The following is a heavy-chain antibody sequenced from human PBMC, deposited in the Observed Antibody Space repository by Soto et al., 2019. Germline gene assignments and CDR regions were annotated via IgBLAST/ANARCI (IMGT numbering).Heavy chain of an antibody. CDR2: FDPEDGET. CDR1: GYTLTELS. Sequence: GASVKVSCKVSGYTLTELSMHWVRQAPGKGLEWMGGFDPEDGETIYAQKFQGRVTMTEDTSTDTAYMELSSLRSEDTAVYYRATGYCSSTSCYTGWFDPWGQGTLVTVSS. CDR3: ATGYCSSTSCYTGWFDP. D-gene: IGHD2-2*02. V-gene: IGHV1-24*01. J-gene: IGHJ5*02.